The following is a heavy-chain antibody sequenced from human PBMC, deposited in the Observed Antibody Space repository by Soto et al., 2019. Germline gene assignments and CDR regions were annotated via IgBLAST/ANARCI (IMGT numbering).Heavy chain of an antibody. CDR1: GGSFSGCY. V-gene: IGHV4-34*01. CDR2: INHSGST. Sequence: PSETLSLTCAIYGGSFSGCYWSWIRQPPGKGLEWIGEINHSGSTNYNPSLKSRFTISRDNAKNSLYLQMNSLRAEDTAVYYCARDYSGWYYWGQGTLVTVSS. CDR3: ARDYSGWYY. D-gene: IGHD6-19*01. J-gene: IGHJ4*02.